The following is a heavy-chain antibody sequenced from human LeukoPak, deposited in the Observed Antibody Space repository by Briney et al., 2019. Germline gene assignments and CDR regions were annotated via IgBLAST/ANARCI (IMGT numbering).Heavy chain of an antibody. CDR1: GGSFSNYY. J-gene: IGHJ5*02. V-gene: IGHV4-34*01. CDR3: ARVPDITARPCDT. CDR2: ISHTGDIV. Sequence: SETLSLTCAVYGGSFSNYYWTWIRLTPGRGLEWIGEISHTGDIVNYRPSLRSRVTISVDSSKKQFSLKLTSVTAADTGVYYCARVPDITARPCDTWGPGTLVTVSS. D-gene: IGHD1-1*01.